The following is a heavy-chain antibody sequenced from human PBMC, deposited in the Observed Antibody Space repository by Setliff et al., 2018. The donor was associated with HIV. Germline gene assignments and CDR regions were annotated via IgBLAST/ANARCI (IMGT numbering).Heavy chain of an antibody. CDR3: ARTGTDGIVGRGDYYFMDV. CDR1: GFTFNTYG. J-gene: IGHJ6*03. Sequence: AGGSLRLSCSASGFTFNTYGMSWVRQAPGKGLAWVSVISGSGSGTFYADSVKGRFTVSRDNAENSLSLQMNSLRAEDTAVYYCARTGTDGIVGRGDYYFMDVWGTGTTGTAP. CDR2: ISGSGSGT. V-gene: IGHV3-23*01. D-gene: IGHD3-3*01.